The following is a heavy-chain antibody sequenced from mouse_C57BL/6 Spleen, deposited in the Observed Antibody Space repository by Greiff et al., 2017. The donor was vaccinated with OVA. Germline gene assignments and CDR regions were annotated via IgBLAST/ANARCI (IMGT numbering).Heavy chain of an antibody. CDR1: GYTFTSYG. J-gene: IGHJ4*01. D-gene: IGHD1-1*01. Sequence: VQLQQSGAELARPGASVKLSCKASGYTFTSYGISWVKQRTGQGLEWIGEIYPRSGNTYYNEKFKGKATLTADKSSSTAYMELRSLTSEDSAVYFCARSVQDAMDDWGQGTSVTVSS. CDR3: ARSVQDAMDD. CDR2: IYPRSGNT. V-gene: IGHV1-81*01.